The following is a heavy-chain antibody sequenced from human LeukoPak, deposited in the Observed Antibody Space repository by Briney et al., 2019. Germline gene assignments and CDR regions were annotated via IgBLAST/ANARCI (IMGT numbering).Heavy chain of an antibody. CDR3: GRYGVYDYGMDV. J-gene: IGHJ6*04. Sequence: GGSLRLSCAAHGHSFDEYAIHWDRQARGKGLEWVSLISGDGGSTFYADSVKGRFTISRDNAKNSVYVQTNSVRAEDTGVYVRGRYGVYDYGMDVWGEGGTVAVSS. D-gene: IGHD3-16*01. V-gene: IGHV3-43*02. CDR1: GHSFDEYA. CDR2: ISGDGGST.